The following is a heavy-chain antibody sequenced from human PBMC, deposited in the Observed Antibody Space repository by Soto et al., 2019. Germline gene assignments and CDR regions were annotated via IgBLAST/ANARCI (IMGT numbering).Heavy chain of an antibody. J-gene: IGHJ6*02. CDR3: ARGGVDTAMVGNV. CDR2: INSDGSST. CDR1: GFTFSSYW. D-gene: IGHD5-18*01. Sequence: ETLSLTCAASGFTFSSYWMHWVRQAPGKGLVWVSRINSDGSSTSYADSVKGRFTISRDNAKNTLYLQMNSLRAEDTAVYDCARGGVDTAMVGNVCGQGTTVTVAS. V-gene: IGHV3-74*01.